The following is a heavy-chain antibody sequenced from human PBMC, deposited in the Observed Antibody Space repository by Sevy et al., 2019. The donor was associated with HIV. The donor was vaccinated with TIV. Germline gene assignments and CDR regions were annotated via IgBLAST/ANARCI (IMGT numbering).Heavy chain of an antibody. V-gene: IGHV6-1*01. CDR3: ARGRGITFDI. J-gene: IGHJ3*02. Sequence: SQTLSLTCVISGDSVCSDIGAWNWIRQSPSRGLEWLGRTYYRSKWYNEYAVFVKSRMTVNADTSRNQFSLQLNSMTPEDTAMYFCARGRGITFDIWGQGTMVTVSS. D-gene: IGHD3-10*01. CDR2: TYYRSKWYN. CDR1: GDSVCSDIGA.